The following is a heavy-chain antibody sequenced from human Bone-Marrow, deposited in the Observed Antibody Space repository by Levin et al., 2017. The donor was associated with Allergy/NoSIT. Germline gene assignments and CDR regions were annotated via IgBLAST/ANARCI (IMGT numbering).Heavy chain of an antibody. CDR3: AKVNIPYYDSSGPPLGYFQH. V-gene: IGHV3-9*01. J-gene: IGHJ1*01. CDR1: GFTFDDYA. Sequence: PGGSLRLSCAASGFTFDDYAMHWVRQAPGKGLEWVSGIGWNSGSRGYADSVKGRFTISRDNAKNSLYLQMNSLRAEDTALYYCAKVNIPYYDSSGPPLGYFQHWGQGTLVTVSS. D-gene: IGHD3-22*01. CDR2: IGWNSGSR.